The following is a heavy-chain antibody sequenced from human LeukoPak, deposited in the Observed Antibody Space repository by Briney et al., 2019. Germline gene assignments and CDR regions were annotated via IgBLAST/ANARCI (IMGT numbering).Heavy chain of an antibody. Sequence: ASVKVSCKASGYTFTGYYMHRVRQAPGQGLEWMGWINPNSGGTNYAQKFQGRVTMTRDTSISTAYMELSRLRSDDTAVYYCARSPSYDFWSGSNIRHFDYWGQGTLVTVSS. CDR3: ARSPSYDFWSGSNIRHFDY. CDR2: INPNSGGT. CDR1: GYTFTGYY. J-gene: IGHJ4*02. V-gene: IGHV1-2*02. D-gene: IGHD3-3*01.